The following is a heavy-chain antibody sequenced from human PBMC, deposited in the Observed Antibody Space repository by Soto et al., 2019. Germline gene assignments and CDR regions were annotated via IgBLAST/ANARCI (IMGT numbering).Heavy chain of an antibody. CDR2: ISADNGNT. J-gene: IGHJ4*02. V-gene: IGHV1-18*01. D-gene: IGHD2-21*02. CDR3: ARVVTAIGGDDY. CDR1: GYTFTSYA. Sequence: GASVKVSCKASGYTFTSYAMHWVRQAPGQRLEWMGWISADNGNTNYAQKLQGRVTMTTDTSTSTAYMELRSLRSDDTAVYYCARVVTAIGGDDYWGQGTLVTVSS.